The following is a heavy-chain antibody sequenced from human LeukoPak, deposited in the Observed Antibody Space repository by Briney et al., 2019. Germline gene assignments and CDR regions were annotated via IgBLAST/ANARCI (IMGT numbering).Heavy chain of an antibody. CDR2: IKQDGGEK. J-gene: IGHJ6*02. Sequence: GGSLRLSCAASGFTFSNYWMSWVRQAPGKGLEWLANIKQDGGEKYYVDSVKGRFTISRDNAKNSLYLQMNSLRAEDTAVYYCASSGGSYYYYYGMDVWGQGTTVTVSS. V-gene: IGHV3-7*01. CDR1: GFTFSNYW. CDR3: ASSGGSYYYYYGMDV. D-gene: IGHD1-26*01.